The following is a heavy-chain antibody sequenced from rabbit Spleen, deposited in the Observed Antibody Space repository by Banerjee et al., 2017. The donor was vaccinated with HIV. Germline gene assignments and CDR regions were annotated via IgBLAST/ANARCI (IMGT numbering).Heavy chain of an antibody. Sequence: QEQLEESGGDLVKPEGSLTLTCTASGFSFNVDYVMCWVRQAPGKGLEWIGYIYSSIHYTYYANWAKGRFTISKTSSTTVTLQMTSLTVADTATYFCARVSETSGWGEDLWGPGTLVTVS. CDR3: ARVSETSGWGEDL. J-gene: IGHJ4*01. V-gene: IGHV1S45*01. D-gene: IGHD4-1*01. CDR2: IYSSIHYT. CDR1: GFSFNVDYV.